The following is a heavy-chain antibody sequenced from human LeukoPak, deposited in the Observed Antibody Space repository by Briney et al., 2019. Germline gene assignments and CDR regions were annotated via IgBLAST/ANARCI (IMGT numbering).Heavy chain of an antibody. J-gene: IGHJ4*02. D-gene: IGHD3-16*01. CDR2: INPIRGDT. V-gene: IGHV1-2*02. Sequence: ASVKVSCKASGYTFTGHYMHWVRQAPGQGLDGMGWINPIRGDTKYAQKFQGRVNLTRDTSISPAYMELSRLRSDDTAVYYCATQRGSYLWGTDFDYWGQGTLVTVSS. CDR1: GYTFTGHY. CDR3: ATQRGSYLWGTDFDY.